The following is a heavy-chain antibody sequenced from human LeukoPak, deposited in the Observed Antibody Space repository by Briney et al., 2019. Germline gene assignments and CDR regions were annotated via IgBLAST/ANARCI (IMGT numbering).Heavy chain of an antibody. J-gene: IGHJ4*02. Sequence: KPSETLSLTCTVSGGSISSSSYYWGWIRQPPGRGLEWIGSLYYSGSTYYNPSLKSRVTMSVDTSKNQFSLKLSSVTAADTAVYYCASQPYSDILTGYSHFDYWGQGTLVTVSS. V-gene: IGHV4-39*01. D-gene: IGHD3-9*01. CDR3: ASQPYSDILTGYSHFDY. CDR2: LYYSGST. CDR1: GGSISSSSYY.